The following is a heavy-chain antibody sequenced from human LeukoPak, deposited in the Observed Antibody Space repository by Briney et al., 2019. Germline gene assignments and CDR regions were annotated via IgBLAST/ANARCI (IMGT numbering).Heavy chain of an antibody. Sequence: GESLKISCKGSGYSFTSYWIGWGRQMPGKGLEWMGIIYPGDADTRYSPSFQGQVTISADKSISTANLQWSSLKASDTAMYYCARQTVVRGGNWFDPWGQGTLVTVSS. J-gene: IGHJ5*02. CDR3: ARQTVVRGGNWFDP. CDR1: GYSFTSYW. CDR2: IYPGDADT. V-gene: IGHV5-51*01. D-gene: IGHD4-23*01.